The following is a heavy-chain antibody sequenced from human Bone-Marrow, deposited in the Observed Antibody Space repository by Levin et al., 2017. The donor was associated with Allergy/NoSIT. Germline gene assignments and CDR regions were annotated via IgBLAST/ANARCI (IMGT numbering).Heavy chain of an antibody. V-gene: IGHV4-39*01. CDR1: GVSISSSAYY. Sequence: SPTLSLPCTVSGVSISSSAYYWGWIRQPPGKGLEWIATMYYNGATYYNPSLKSRATISGDTSKNQFSLKLSSVTAADTAVYYCARLPIGTIDYWGQGILVTVSS. J-gene: IGHJ4*02. D-gene: IGHD1-7*01. CDR3: ARLPIGTIDY. CDR2: MYYNGAT.